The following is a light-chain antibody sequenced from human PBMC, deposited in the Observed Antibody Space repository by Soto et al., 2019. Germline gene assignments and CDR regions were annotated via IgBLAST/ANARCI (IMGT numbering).Light chain of an antibody. J-gene: IGKJ1*01. CDR2: KAS. Sequence: DIEMTQSPSTLSASVGDRVTITCRASQSLRSWFAWYQQKPGKAPKLLIYKASSLECGVPARFSGSGSGTEFTLTISSLQPDDFGTYYCQQYNSYSRTFGQGTKVEIK. CDR3: QQYNSYSRT. CDR1: QSLRSW. V-gene: IGKV1-5*03.